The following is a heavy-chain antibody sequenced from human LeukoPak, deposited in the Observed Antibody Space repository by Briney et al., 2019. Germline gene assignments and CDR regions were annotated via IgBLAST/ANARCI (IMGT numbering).Heavy chain of an antibody. CDR3: ARIVKQQLVTVDYYYYYMDV. D-gene: IGHD6-13*01. CDR1: GFTFSSYS. J-gene: IGHJ6*03. CDR2: ISSSSSTI. Sequence: GGSLRLSCAASGFTFSSYSMNWVRQAPGKGLEWVSYISSSSSTIYYADSVKGRFTISRDNAKNSLYLQMNSLRAEDTAVYYCARIVKQQLVTVDYYYYYMDVWGKGTTVTVSS. V-gene: IGHV3-48*01.